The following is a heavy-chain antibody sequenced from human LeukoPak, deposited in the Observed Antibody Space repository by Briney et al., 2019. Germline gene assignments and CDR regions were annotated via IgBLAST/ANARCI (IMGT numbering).Heavy chain of an antibody. Sequence: PGGSLRLSCAASGFTFSSYSMNWVRQAPGKGLEWVSYISRSSSTISYADSVKGRFTISRDNAKNSLYLQMNSLSAEDTALYYCVRVAYEYEGMDVWGQGTTVTVSS. CDR1: GFTFSSYS. V-gene: IGHV3-48*04. D-gene: IGHD6-6*01. J-gene: IGHJ6*02. CDR2: ISRSSSTI. CDR3: VRVAYEYEGMDV.